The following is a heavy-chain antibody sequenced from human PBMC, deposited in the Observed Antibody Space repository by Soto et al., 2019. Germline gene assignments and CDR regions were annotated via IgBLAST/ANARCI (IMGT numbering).Heavy chain of an antibody. J-gene: IGHJ4*02. V-gene: IGHV1-2*02. CDR3: ARQAYSNYIPYDY. D-gene: IGHD4-4*01. Sequence: ASVKVSCKTSGYTFTGYYMHCVRQAPGQGLEWMGWINPNSGGTNYAQKFQGRVTMTRDTSISTAYMELSRLRSDDTAVYYCARQAYSNYIPYDYWGQGTLVTVSS. CDR1: GYTFTGYY. CDR2: INPNSGGT.